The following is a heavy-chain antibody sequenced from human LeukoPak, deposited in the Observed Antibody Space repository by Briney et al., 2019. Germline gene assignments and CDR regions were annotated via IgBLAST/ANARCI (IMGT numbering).Heavy chain of an antibody. D-gene: IGHD6-13*01. Sequence: PSETLSLTCTVSGGSISSYYWSWIRQPAGKGLEWIGRIYTSGSTNYNPSLKSRVTMSVDTSKNQFSLKLSSVTAADTAVYYCAGMSPSSSWYGDAFDIWGQGTMVTVSS. J-gene: IGHJ3*02. CDR2: IYTSGST. CDR3: AGMSPSSSWYGDAFDI. V-gene: IGHV4-4*07. CDR1: GGSISSYY.